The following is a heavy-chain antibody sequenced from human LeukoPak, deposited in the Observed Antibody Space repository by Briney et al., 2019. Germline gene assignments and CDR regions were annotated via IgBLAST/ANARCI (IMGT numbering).Heavy chain of an antibody. J-gene: IGHJ3*02. Sequence: GGSLRLSCAISGFTFSACELTWIRQAPGKRLEWVSFITARSTYTNYADSVKGRFTISRDNTKNSLYLQMNSLRAEDTAVYYCARSPLQLERRDAFDIWGQGTMVTVSS. CDR3: ARSPLQLERRDAFDI. V-gene: IGHV3-11*03. D-gene: IGHD1-1*01. CDR1: GFTFSACE. CDR2: ITARSTYT.